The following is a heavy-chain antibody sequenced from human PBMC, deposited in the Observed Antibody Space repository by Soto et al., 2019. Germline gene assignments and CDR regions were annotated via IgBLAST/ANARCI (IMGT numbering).Heavy chain of an antibody. D-gene: IGHD2-2*01. Sequence: SETQSLTCTVSDGSIRSDSWNWIRQPPGKGLEWIGYISYFGSTIYNHSLKSGVTNSVDTSKSQFFLRLTSVTAADTAVYYCARVYCSTTSCYDLNLFDPWGQGTLVTVSS. J-gene: IGHJ5*02. CDR1: DGSIRSDS. CDR2: ISYFGST. CDR3: ARVYCSTTSCYDLNLFDP. V-gene: IGHV4-59*01.